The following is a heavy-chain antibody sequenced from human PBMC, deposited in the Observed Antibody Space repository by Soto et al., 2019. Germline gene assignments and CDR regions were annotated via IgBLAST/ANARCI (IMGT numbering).Heavy chain of an antibody. J-gene: IGHJ4*02. CDR3: AAKGLNSGLDY. CDR2: IKQDGSDT. Sequence: GGSLRLSCAVSGFIFSDYRMSWVRQAPGKGLEWVANIKQDGSDTKYVNSVKGRFTISRDNVKNSLYLQMNSLRSEDTAVYYCAAKGLNSGLDYWGQGTLVTVSS. CDR1: GFIFSDYR. V-gene: IGHV3-7*03. D-gene: IGHD6-25*01.